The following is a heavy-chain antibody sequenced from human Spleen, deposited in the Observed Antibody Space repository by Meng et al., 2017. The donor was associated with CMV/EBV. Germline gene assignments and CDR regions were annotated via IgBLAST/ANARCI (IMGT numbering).Heavy chain of an antibody. J-gene: IGHJ4*02. V-gene: IGHV3-30*04. Sequence: AASGFNFSSYAVLWVRQATGKGLEWVAIISFDGSYKYYADSVKGRFTISRDNSKNTLYLQMNSLRAEDTAVYYCAREYSSSWYYFDYWGQGTLVTVSS. CDR1: GFNFSSYA. CDR2: ISFDGSYK. D-gene: IGHD6-13*01. CDR3: AREYSSSWYYFDY.